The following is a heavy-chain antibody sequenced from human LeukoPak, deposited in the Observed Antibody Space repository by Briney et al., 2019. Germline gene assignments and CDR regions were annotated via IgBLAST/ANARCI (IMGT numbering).Heavy chain of an antibody. Sequence: SETLSLTCSVSGGSSSNYYWSWIRQPAGKGLEWIGRIYTSGSTNYNPSLKSRVTISVDTSKNQFSLKLSSVTAADAAVCYCARGPYSYDSSGCFDYWGQGTLVTVSS. CDR2: IYTSGST. CDR3: ARGPYSYDSSGCFDY. J-gene: IGHJ4*02. CDR1: GGSSSNYY. D-gene: IGHD3-22*01. V-gene: IGHV4-4*07.